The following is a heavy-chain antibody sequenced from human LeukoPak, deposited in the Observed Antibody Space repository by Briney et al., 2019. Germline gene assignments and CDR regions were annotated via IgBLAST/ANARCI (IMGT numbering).Heavy chain of an antibody. J-gene: IGHJ6*02. CDR3: ARDKSLRYSGYDSYYGMDV. D-gene: IGHD5-12*01. V-gene: IGHV4-30-2*01. CDR1: GGSISSGSYY. Sequence: PSETLSLTCTVSGGSISSGSYYWSWIRQPPGKGLEWIGYIYQSGNSYFDPSLKSRVTMSVDRSKNQFSLKLSSVTAADTAVYYCARDKSLRYSGYDSYYGMDVWGQGTTVTVSS. CDR2: IYQSGNS.